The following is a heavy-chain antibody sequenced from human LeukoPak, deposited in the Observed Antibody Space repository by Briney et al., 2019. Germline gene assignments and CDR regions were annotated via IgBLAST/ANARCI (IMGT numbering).Heavy chain of an antibody. Sequence: SETLSLTCTVSGGSISSCYWSWIRQPPGKGLEWIGYIYYSGSTNYNPSLKSRVTISVDTSKNQFSLKLSSVTAADTAVYYCARGLAISPYYYYYMDVWGKGTTVTVSS. CDR3: ARGLAISPYYYYYMDV. CDR1: GGSISSCY. D-gene: IGHD3-3*01. CDR2: IYYSGST. J-gene: IGHJ6*03. V-gene: IGHV4-59*01.